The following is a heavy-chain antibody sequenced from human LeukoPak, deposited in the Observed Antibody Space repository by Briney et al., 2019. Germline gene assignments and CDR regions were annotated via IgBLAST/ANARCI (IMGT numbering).Heavy chain of an antibody. V-gene: IGHV1-69*05. CDR1: GATFSSYA. D-gene: IGHD3-22*01. CDR2: IIPIFGTA. J-gene: IGHJ3*02. Sequence: SVKVSCKASGATFSSYAISWVRQAPGQGLEWMGGIIPIFGTANYAQKFQGRVTITTDESTSTAYMELSSLRSEDTAVYYCARHYYDRSAFDIWGQGTMVTVSS. CDR3: ARHYYDRSAFDI.